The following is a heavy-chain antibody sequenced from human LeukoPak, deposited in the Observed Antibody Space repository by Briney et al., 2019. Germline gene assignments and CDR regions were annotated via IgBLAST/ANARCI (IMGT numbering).Heavy chain of an antibody. CDR2: IYHSGMT. CDR3: ARDNGWYYFDY. V-gene: IGHV4-59*01. CDR1: GGSLGTNY. J-gene: IGHJ4*02. Sequence: SETLSLTCTVSGGSLGTNYWSWIRQPQGKGLEWIGYIYHSGMTNYDPSLKSRVTMSIDTSKNQFSLRLSSVTAADTAVYYCARDNGWYYFDYWGQGSLVTVAS. D-gene: IGHD6-19*01.